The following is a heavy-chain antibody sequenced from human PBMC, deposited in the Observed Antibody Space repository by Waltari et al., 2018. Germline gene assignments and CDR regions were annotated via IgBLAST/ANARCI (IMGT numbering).Heavy chain of an antibody. CDR2: INPSGGGP. J-gene: IGHJ4*02. Sequence: QVQLVQAGAEVKKTGASVKVSCKASGYTFTGYYMHCVRQSPGQGHEWMGPINPSGGGPNYAHKLQGMVTSTRDTSISTASMERSRLRSDDTAVYYCARVRSAGYWGQGTLVTVSS. CDR1: GYTFTGYY. V-gene: IGHV1-2*01. CDR3: ARVRSAGY.